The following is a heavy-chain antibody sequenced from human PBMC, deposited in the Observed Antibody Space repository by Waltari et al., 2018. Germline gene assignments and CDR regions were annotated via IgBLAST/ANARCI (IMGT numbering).Heavy chain of an antibody. CDR3: AKHAAGDAFDI. CDR1: GFTFSNYA. D-gene: IGHD2-15*01. V-gene: IGHV3-23*01. CDR2: ISGNGGST. Sequence: EVQVLESGGGLVQPGGSLRLACAASGFTFSNYAMSWVRQAPGKGREWVSAISGNGGSTSYADSVKGRFTISRDKSHNSQNTLYLQMTSLRAEDTAVYYCAKHAAGDAFDIWGHGTMVSVSS. J-gene: IGHJ3*02.